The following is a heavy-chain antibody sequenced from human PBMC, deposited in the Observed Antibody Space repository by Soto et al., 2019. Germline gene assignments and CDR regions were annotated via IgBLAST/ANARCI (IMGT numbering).Heavy chain of an antibody. Sequence: EVQLVESGGGLVQPGGSLRLSCAASGFTFSSYSMNWVRQAPGKRLEWVSYISSSSSTIYYADSVKGLFTISRDKAKNSVYRPLTSLRDEATALYYCVSELAALNGFAPCGQGTLGTVSS. CDR3: VSELAALNGFAP. J-gene: IGHJ5*02. V-gene: IGHV3-48*02. CDR2: ISSSSSTI. D-gene: IGHD1-1*01. CDR1: GFTFSSYS.